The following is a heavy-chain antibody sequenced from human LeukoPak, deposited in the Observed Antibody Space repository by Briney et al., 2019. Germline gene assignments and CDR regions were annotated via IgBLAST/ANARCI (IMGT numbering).Heavy chain of an antibody. Sequence: SETLSLTCAVYGGSFSGYYWSWIRQPPGKGLEWIGEVNHSGSTNYNPSPKSRVTISVDTSKNQFSLKLSSVTAADTAVYYCARDSAAGIRGTDYWGQGTLVTVSS. J-gene: IGHJ4*02. CDR1: GGSFSGYY. CDR3: ARDSAAGIRGTDY. CDR2: VNHSGST. V-gene: IGHV4-34*01. D-gene: IGHD6-13*01.